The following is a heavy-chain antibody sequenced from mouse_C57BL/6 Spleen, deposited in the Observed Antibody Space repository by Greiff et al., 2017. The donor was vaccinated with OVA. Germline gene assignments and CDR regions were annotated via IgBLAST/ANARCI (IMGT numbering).Heavy chain of an antibody. CDR3: ARQDDYDGGFDY. Sequence: ESGGGLVKPGGSLKLSCAASGFTFSSYTMSWVRQTPEKRLEWVATISGGGGNTYYPDSVKGRFTISRDNAKNTLYLQMSSLRSEDTALYYCARQDDYDGGFDYWGQGTTLTVSS. D-gene: IGHD2-4*01. CDR1: GFTFSSYT. CDR2: ISGGGGNT. V-gene: IGHV5-9*01. J-gene: IGHJ2*01.